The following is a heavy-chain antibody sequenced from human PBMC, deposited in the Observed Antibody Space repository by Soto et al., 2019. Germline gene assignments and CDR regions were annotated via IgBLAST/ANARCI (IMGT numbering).Heavy chain of an antibody. CDR3: ARTLIYTSGWYDY. D-gene: IGHD6-19*01. CDR1: GFTFSSYA. J-gene: IGHJ4*02. CDR2: ISGSGGST. Sequence: GGSLRLSCAASGFTFSSYAMSWVRQAPGKGLEWVSAISGSGGSTYYADSVKGRFTISRDNSENTLYLQMNSLRADDTAVYYCARTLIYTSGWYDYWGQGTLVTVSS. V-gene: IGHV3-23*01.